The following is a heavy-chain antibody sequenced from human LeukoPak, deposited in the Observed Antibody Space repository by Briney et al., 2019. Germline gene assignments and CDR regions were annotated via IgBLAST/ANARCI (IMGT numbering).Heavy chain of an antibody. CDR2: ISSNGGST. V-gene: IGHV3-64D*09. CDR1: GFTSSTYA. CDR3: LKVPNYSSGY. J-gene: IGHJ4*02. D-gene: IGHD6-25*01. Sequence: SGGSLRLSCSASGFTSSTYAMHWVRQAPGKGLESVSTISSNGGSTYYADSVKGRFTISRDNSMNTLYLQMSSLTAEDTAVYYCLKVPNYSSGYWGQGTLVTVSS.